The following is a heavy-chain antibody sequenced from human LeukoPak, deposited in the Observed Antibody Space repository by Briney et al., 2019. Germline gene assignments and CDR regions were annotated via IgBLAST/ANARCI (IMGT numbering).Heavy chain of an antibody. J-gene: IGHJ6*02. CDR3: ARGPYREEVYYYYGMDV. CDR2: INPNSGGT. V-gene: IGHV1-2*02. CDR1: GYTFTGYY. D-gene: IGHD3-16*02. Sequence: ASVKVSCKASGYTFTGYYMHWVRQAPGQGLEWMGWINPNSGGTNYAQKFQGRVTMTRDTSISTAYMELSRLRSDDMAVYYCARGPYREEVYYYYGMDVWGQGTTVTVSS.